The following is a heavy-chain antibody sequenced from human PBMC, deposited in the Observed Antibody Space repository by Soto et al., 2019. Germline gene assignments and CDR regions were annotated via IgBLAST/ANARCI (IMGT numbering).Heavy chain of an antibody. V-gene: IGHV1-46*01. CDR2: INPSGGST. J-gene: IGHJ5*02. Sequence: QVQLVQSGAEVKKPGASVKVSCKASGYNFISFYIHWVRQAPGQGPEWMGIINPSGGSTTYAKKFQGRVTMTRDTSTSTVYMELSSLTSEDTAIYYCATLPGITGSSWFDPWGQGTLVTVSS. D-gene: IGHD1-7*01. CDR1: GYNFISFY. CDR3: ATLPGITGSSWFDP.